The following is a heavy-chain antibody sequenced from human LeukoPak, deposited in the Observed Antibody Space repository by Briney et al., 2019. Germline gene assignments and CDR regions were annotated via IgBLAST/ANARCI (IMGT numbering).Heavy chain of an antibody. J-gene: IGHJ4*02. V-gene: IGHV3-73*01. Sequence: GGSLRLSCAASGFTFSGSAMHWVRQASGKGLEWVGRIRSKANSYATAYAASVKGRFTISRDNAKNSLYLQMNSLRAEDTAVYYCARSSAMSGFDYWGQGTLVTVSS. CDR2: IRSKANSYAT. CDR3: ARSSAMSGFDY. D-gene: IGHD6-25*01. CDR1: GFTFSGSA.